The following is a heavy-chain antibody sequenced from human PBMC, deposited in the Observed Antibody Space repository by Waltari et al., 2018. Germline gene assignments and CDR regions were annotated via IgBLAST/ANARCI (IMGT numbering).Heavy chain of an antibody. CDR1: GDTFRRYA. Sequence: QVQLVQSGAAVKKPGSSVRVSCKASGDTFRRYAISWVRQAPGQGLEWMGGIIPLCGTTNFAQKFQGRVTMTADGPTSTAYVELRSLRSEDTAFYCCARSFYYDRRADYPSLGAFDSWGQGTLVTVSS. CDR3: ARSFYYDRRADYPSLGAFDS. CDR2: IIPLCGTT. J-gene: IGHJ4*02. V-gene: IGHV1-69*12. D-gene: IGHD3-22*01.